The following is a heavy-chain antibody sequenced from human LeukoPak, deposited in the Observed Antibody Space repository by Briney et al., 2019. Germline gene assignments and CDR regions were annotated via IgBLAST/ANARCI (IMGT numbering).Heavy chain of an antibody. V-gene: IGHV1-18*01. J-gene: IGHJ6*03. CDR3: ARVPYYLNYYYYYMDV. CDR2: ISAYNGNR. CDR1: CYTFTSYG. D-gene: IGHD3-10*01. Sequence: ASVKVSCKASCYTFTSYGISWVRQAPGQGLEWMGWISAYNGNRNYAQKLQGRVTMTADTSTSTAYMELRSLRSDDTAVYYCARVPYYLNYYYYYMDVWGKGTTVTVSS.